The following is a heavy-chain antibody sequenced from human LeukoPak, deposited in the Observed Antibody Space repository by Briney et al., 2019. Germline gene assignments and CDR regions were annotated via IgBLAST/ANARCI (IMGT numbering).Heavy chain of an antibody. CDR2: INPNSGGT. J-gene: IGHJ4*02. V-gene: IGHV1-2*02. CDR1: GYTFTGYY. Sequence: ASVKVSCKASGYTFTGYYMHWVRQAPGQGLEWMGWINPNSGGTNYAQKFQGRVTMTRDTSISTAYMELSRLRSGDTAVYYCARGVGYYDFWSGYYSFGYYFDYWGQGTLVTVSS. D-gene: IGHD3-3*01. CDR3: ARGVGYYDFWSGYYSFGYYFDY.